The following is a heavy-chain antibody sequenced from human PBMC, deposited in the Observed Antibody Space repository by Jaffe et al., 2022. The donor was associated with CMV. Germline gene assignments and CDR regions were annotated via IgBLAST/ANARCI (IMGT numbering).Heavy chain of an antibody. Sequence: QVQLVQSGAEVKKPGASVKVSCKASGYTFTGYQIHWVRQAPGQGLEWMGWMNPNNGGRNYAQRFQGRVTMTRDTSISTAYMEVSMLTSDDTAVYYCARVVVVAATPHIDYWGQGSLVTVSS. CDR2: MNPNNGGR. CDR1: GYTFTGYQ. CDR3: ARVVVVAATPHIDY. D-gene: IGHD2-15*01. J-gene: IGHJ4*02. V-gene: IGHV1-2*02.